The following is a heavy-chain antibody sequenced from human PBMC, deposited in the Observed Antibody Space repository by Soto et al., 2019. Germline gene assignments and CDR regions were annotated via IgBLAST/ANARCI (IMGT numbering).Heavy chain of an antibody. D-gene: IGHD3-16*02. CDR2: IIPILGIA. J-gene: IGHJ3*02. CDR3: ARDSRTFGGVIVDDPFAI. V-gene: IGHV1-69*04. CDR1: GGTFSSYT. Sequence: SVKVSCKASGGTFSSYTISWVRQAPGQGLEWMGRIIPILGIASYAQKFQGRVTITADKSTSTAYMDLSSLRSEDTAVYYCARDSRTFGGVIVDDPFAIWGQGTMVTV.